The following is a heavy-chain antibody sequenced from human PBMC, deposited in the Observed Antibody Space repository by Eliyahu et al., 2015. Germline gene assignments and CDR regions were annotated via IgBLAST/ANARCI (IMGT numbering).Heavy chain of an antibody. D-gene: IGHD6-19*01. Sequence: EVQLVESGGGLVKPGGSLRLSXAASGXTXRYAWMSXVRQAPGKGLEWVGRIKSKTDGGTTDYAAPVKGRFTISRDDSKNTLYLQMNSLKTEDTAVYYCTTDGIAVAALGDYWGQGTLVTVSS. J-gene: IGHJ4*02. CDR2: IKSKTDGGTT. CDR3: TTDGIAVAALGDY. V-gene: IGHV3-15*01. CDR1: GXTXRYAW.